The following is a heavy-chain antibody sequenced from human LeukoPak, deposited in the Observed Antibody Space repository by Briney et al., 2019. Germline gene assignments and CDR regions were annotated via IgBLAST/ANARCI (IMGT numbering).Heavy chain of an antibody. V-gene: IGHV5-51*01. Sequence: GESLKISCKGSGYIFANDWIALVRQIPGKGLELMGSIYPANSDTRYSPFFQGHVTISADKSISTAYLQWSSLKASATAMYYCARLPGIAVAGHYYYYGMDVWGQGTTVTVSS. CDR2: IYPANSDT. CDR3: ARLPGIAVAGHYYYYGMDV. D-gene: IGHD6-19*01. CDR1: GYIFANDW. J-gene: IGHJ6*02.